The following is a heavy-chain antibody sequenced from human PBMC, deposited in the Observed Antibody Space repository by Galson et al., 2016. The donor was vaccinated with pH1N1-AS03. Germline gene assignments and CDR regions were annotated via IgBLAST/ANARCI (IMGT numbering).Heavy chain of an antibody. V-gene: IGHV5-51*01. J-gene: IGHJ6*02. CDR1: GYKFTNYW. Sequence: SGAEVKKPGESLKISCKGSGYKFTNYWTGWVRQMPGQGLEWMGSIYPGDSDTTYSPSFQGQVTISADKSISTAYLQWSSLKASDTAIYYCARQQFDGMDVWGQGTTVSVSS. D-gene: IGHD3-10*01. CDR2: IYPGDSDT. CDR3: ARQQFDGMDV.